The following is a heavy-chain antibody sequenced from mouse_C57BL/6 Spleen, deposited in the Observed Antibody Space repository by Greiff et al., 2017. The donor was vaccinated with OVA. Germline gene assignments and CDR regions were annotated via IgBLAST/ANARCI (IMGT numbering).Heavy chain of an antibody. J-gene: IGHJ2*01. Sequence: EVMLVESGGGLVKPGGSLKLSCAASGFTFSDYGMHWVRQAPEKGLEWVAYISSGSSTIYYADTVKGRFTISRDNAKNTLFLQMTSLRSQDTAMYYCARRSSSDFDYWGQGTTLTVSS. D-gene: IGHD1-1*01. CDR3: ARRSSSDFDY. V-gene: IGHV5-17*01. CDR2: ISSGSSTI. CDR1: GFTFSDYG.